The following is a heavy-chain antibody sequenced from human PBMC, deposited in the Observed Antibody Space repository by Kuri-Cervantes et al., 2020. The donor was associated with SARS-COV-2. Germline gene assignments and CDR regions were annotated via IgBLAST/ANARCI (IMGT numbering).Heavy chain of an antibody. Sequence: SETLSLTCTASGGSISNYYWNWIRQAPGKGLEWIGYIYYTGRINNNASLKSRVTISVDTTENQSSQMLSSVTAADTAVYYCARGRNSYGYAAGYYMDVWGKGTTVTVSS. CDR3: ARGRNSYGYAAGYYMDV. CDR2: IYYTGRI. V-gene: IGHV4-59*01. J-gene: IGHJ6*03. D-gene: IGHD5-18*01. CDR1: GGSISNYY.